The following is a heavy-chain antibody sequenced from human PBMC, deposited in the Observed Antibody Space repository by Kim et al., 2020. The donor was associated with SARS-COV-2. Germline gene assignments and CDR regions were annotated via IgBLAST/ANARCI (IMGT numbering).Heavy chain of an antibody. D-gene: IGHD3-10*01. CDR1: GFTFSSYA. J-gene: IGHJ4*02. V-gene: IGHV3-23*01. CDR2: ISGSGGST. Sequence: GGSLRLSCAASGFTFSSYAMSWVRQAPGKGLEWVSAISGSGGSTYYADSVKGRFTISRDNSKNTLYLQMNSLRAEDTAVYYCAKDPISYYYGSGSSDFDDWGQGTLVTVSS. CDR3: AKDPISYYYGSGSSDFDD.